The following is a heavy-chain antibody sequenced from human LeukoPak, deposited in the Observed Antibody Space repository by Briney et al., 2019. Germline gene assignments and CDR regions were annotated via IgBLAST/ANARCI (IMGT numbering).Heavy chain of an antibody. CDR1: GGSISSYY. CDR2: IYTSGST. J-gene: IGHJ4*02. D-gene: IGHD2-2*01. Sequence: PSETLSLTCTVSGGSISSYYWSWVRQPAGKGLEWIGRIYTSGSTNYNPSLKSRVTMSVDTSKNQFSLKLSSVTAADTAVYYCARITYCSSTSCTYYFDYWGQGTLVTVSS. V-gene: IGHV4-4*07. CDR3: ARITYCSSTSCTYYFDY.